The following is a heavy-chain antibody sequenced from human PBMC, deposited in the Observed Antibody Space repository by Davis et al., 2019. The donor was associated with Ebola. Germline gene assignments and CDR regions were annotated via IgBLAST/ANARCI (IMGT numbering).Heavy chain of an antibody. CDR1: GLIFRNYV. V-gene: IGHV3-23*01. D-gene: IGHD2/OR15-2a*01. J-gene: IGHJ3*02. Sequence: GESLKISCETSGLIFRNYVMSWVRQAPGKGLEWVSTFGTVGDTYYADSVKGRFAMSRDNSRGTLYLQMNSLRVEDSAIYYCVKDSSNIWFDIWGQGTLVTVSS. CDR2: FGTVGDT. CDR3: VKDSSNIWFDI.